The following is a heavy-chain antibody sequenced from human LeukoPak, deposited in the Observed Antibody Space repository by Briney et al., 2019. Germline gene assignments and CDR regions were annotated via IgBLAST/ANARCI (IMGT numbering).Heavy chain of an antibody. Sequence: ASVKVSCKASGYTFTSYAMHWVRQAPGQRLEWMGWINAGNGNTKYSQKFQGRVTITRDTSASTAYMELSSLRSEDTAVYYCARDAQWFGGGRNWFDSWGQGTLVTVSS. CDR2: INAGNGNT. CDR3: ARDAQWFGGGRNWFDS. CDR1: GYTFTSYA. V-gene: IGHV1-3*01. D-gene: IGHD3-10*01. J-gene: IGHJ5*01.